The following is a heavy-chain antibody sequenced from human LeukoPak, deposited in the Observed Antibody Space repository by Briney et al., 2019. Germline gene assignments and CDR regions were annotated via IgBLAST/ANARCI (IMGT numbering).Heavy chain of an antibody. D-gene: IGHD3-10*01. Sequence: GASVKVSCKASGYTFTNYAIHWVRQAPGQRFEWMGWINAANGHTKYSQHFQDRITITRDTSATTAYMEPTNLRSEDMALYYCARGRGPPNTNRDFYYYYYMDVWGQGTLVTVSS. CDR2: INAANGHT. CDR1: GYTFTNYA. V-gene: IGHV1-3*03. CDR3: ARGRGPPNTNRDFYYYYYMDV. J-gene: IGHJ6*03.